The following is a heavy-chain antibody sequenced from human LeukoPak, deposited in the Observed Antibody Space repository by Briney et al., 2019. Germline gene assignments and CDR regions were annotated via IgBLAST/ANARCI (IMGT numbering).Heavy chain of an antibody. CDR2: IVPIFSTS. CDR1: GGTFSSYA. CDR3: ATSSGGIYDSSGYYYNDAFDM. Sequence: GASVKVSCKASGGTFSSYAINWVRQAPGHGLEWMGRIVPIFSTSNYAQKFQGRVTLTTDESTRTAYMELSSLRSGDTAVYYCATSSGGIYDSSGYYYNDAFDMWGQGTMVTVSS. V-gene: IGHV1-69*05. D-gene: IGHD3-22*01. J-gene: IGHJ3*02.